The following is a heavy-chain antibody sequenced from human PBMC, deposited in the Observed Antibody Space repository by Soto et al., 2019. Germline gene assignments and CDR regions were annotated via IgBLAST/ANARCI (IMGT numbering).Heavy chain of an antibody. D-gene: IGHD2-15*01. Sequence: EVQLVESGGGLVQPGGSLRLSCAASGLTCSSYWMHWVRQSPGKGLVWVSRINSDGSSTSYADSVKGRFTISRDNAKNTLYLQMNSLRAEDTAVYYCVRTSLVVAAATREDYWCQGTLVTVSS. CDR1: GLTCSSYW. V-gene: IGHV3-74*01. CDR3: VRTSLVVAAATREDY. CDR2: INSDGSST. J-gene: IGHJ4*02.